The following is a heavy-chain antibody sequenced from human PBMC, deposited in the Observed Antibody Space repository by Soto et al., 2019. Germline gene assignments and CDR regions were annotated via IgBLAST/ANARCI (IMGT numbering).Heavy chain of an antibody. CDR3: ARLLYGDGYPDSVLDY. D-gene: IGHD5-12*01. CDR1: GYRFTSYW. V-gene: IGHV5-51*01. CDR2: IYPGDSDT. Sequence: GESLKISCKGSGYRFTSYWIGWVRQMPGKGLEWMAIIYPGDSDTRYSPSFQGQVTISADKSISTAYLQWSSLKASDTAMYYCARLLYGDGYPDSVLDYWGQGTLVTVSS. J-gene: IGHJ4*02.